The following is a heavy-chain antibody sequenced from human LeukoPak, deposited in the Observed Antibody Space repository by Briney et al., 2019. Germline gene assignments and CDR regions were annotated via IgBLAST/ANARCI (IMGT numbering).Heavy chain of an antibody. D-gene: IGHD2-2*01. J-gene: IGHJ4*02. V-gene: IGHV3-53*01. CDR3: AKEKDIVVVPAAEMDY. CDR1: GFTVTSNY. Sequence: GGSLRLSCAASGFTVTSNYMSWVGQAPGKGLEWVAVIYSGDTTQYADSVKGRFTISRDNSKNTLYLQMNSLRAEDTALYYCAKEKDIVVVPAAEMDYWGQGTLVTVSS. CDR2: IYSGDTT.